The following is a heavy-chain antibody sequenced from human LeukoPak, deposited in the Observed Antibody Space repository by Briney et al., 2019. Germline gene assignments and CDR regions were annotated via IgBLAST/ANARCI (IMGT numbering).Heavy chain of an antibody. J-gene: IGHJ3*01. CDR3: AKLRSSSNWDAFDV. V-gene: IGHV3-23*01. D-gene: IGHD6-13*01. Sequence: GGSLRLSCAASGFTFSNYGMHWVRQAPGKGLEWVSAVSGSGSNTYYTDSVKGRFTVSRDNSKNTLYLQMNSLRVEDTAVYYCAKLRSSSNWDAFDVWGQGTMVTVSS. CDR1: GFTFSNYG. CDR2: VSGSGSNT.